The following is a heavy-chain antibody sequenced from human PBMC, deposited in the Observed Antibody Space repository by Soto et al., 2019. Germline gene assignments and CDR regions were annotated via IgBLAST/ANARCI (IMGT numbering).Heavy chain of an antibody. V-gene: IGHV1-46*01. D-gene: IGHD1-7*01. Sequence: QVQLVQSGAEVKKPGASVKVSCKASGYTFSSYYIHWVRQAPGQGLEWMGIINPNGGSTSYAQKFQGRVTMTRDTSTRTVYMELSSLRSEDKAVYYCARDLASETGTTYWGQGTLVTVSS. CDR2: INPNGGST. CDR3: ARDLASETGTTY. J-gene: IGHJ4*02. CDR1: GYTFSSYY.